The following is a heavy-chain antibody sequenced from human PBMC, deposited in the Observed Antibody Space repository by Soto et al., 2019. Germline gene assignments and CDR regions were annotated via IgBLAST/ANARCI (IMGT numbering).Heavy chain of an antibody. D-gene: IGHD3-22*01. CDR1: DFTFSSYG. CDR2: ISYDGSNK. CDR3: AKDTYYHDSSGYYVFDY. V-gene: IGHV3-30*18. Sequence: QVQLVESGVGVVQPGRSLTLSCAASDFTFSSYGIHWVRQAPGKGLEWVAVISYDGSNKQYGDSVKGRFTMSRDNSKNTVNLQMNSLRVEDTAVYYCAKDTYYHDSSGYYVFDYWGQGTLVTVSS. J-gene: IGHJ4*02.